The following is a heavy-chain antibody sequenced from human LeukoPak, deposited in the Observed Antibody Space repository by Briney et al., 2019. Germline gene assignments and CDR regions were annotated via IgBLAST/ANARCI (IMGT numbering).Heavy chain of an antibody. CDR3: AGSYGGNAVGPFDI. Sequence: SETLSLTCAVSGGSFIGYHCSWIRQTPGKGLEWIGEVSQSGGASYNPSLKSRVTISVETSKNHFSLKLSSVTATDTAMYYCAGSYGGNAVGPFDIWGQGTMVTVSS. CDR1: GGSFIGYH. J-gene: IGHJ3*02. CDR2: VSQSGGA. V-gene: IGHV4-34*01. D-gene: IGHD4-23*01.